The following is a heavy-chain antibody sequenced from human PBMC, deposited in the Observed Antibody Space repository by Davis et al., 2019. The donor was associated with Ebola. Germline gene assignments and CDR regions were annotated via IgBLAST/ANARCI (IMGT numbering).Heavy chain of an antibody. J-gene: IGHJ4*02. CDR3: ARGPSTKGFDY. D-gene: IGHD2-2*01. Sequence: GSLRLSCTVSGGSISSSSYYWGWIRQPPGKGLEWIGSIYYSGSTYYNPSLKSRVTISVDTSKNQFSLKLSSVTAADTAVYYCARGPSTKGFDYWGQGTLVTVSS. V-gene: IGHV4-39*07. CDR2: IYYSGST. CDR1: GGSISSSSYY.